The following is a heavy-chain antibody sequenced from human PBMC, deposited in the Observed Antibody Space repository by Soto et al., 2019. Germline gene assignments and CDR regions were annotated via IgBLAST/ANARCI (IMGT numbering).Heavy chain of an antibody. V-gene: IGHV4-59*08. D-gene: IGHD6-19*01. Sequence: HVQLQESGPGLGKPSETLSLICTVSGDSISSYYWSWIRQPPGKGLEWIGFIYYTGSTNYNPSLKSRVTISVDTSKNQLSLKLSSVTAADTAVYYCARRAGAVPGRIDFWGQGTLVTVSS. CDR2: IYYTGST. CDR3: ARRAGAVPGRIDF. J-gene: IGHJ4*02. CDR1: GDSISSYY.